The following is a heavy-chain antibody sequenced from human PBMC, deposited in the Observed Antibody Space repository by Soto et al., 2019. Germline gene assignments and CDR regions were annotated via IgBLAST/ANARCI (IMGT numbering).Heavy chain of an antibody. Sequence: QVQLQESGPGLVKPSETLSLTCTVSGGSISSYYWSWIRQPPGKGLEWIGYIYYSGSTNYNPSLTSRVTISVDTSKNQFSLKLSSVTAADTAVYYCARGSRWLGPAQFDYWGQGTLVTVSS. V-gene: IGHV4-59*01. J-gene: IGHJ4*02. CDR2: IYYSGST. D-gene: IGHD6-19*01. CDR3: ARGSRWLGPAQFDY. CDR1: GGSISSYY.